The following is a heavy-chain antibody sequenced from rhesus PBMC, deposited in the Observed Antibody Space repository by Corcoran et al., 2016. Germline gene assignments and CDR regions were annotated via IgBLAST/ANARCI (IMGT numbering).Heavy chain of an antibody. CDR2: INGKSGPT. D-gene: IGHD2-21*01. Sequence: QVQLQESGPGLVKPSETLSLTCAVSGGSFSSYWWSWIRQPPGKGLVWIGGINGKSGPTNYTPARRVRVTISKDASKIQFSLRLNSVAAADAAVFFCARYGGGYFDCWGQGVLVTVSS. V-gene: IGHV4-80*01. CDR3: ARYGGGYFDC. J-gene: IGHJ4*01. CDR1: GGSFSSYW.